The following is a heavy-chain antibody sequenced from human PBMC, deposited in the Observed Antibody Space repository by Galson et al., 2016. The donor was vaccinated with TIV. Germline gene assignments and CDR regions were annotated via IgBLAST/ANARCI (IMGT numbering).Heavy chain of an antibody. Sequence: SLRLSCAASGFTLSSYAMNWVRQAPGKGLEWVSSISENSGSTDYADSVKGRFTISRDNSKNTLYLQMDSLRAEDTAVYYCAKQFVDVWGQGTTVTVSS. V-gene: IGHV3-23*01. CDR1: GFTLSSYA. CDR3: AKQFVDV. CDR2: ISENSGST. D-gene: IGHD5-24*01. J-gene: IGHJ6*02.